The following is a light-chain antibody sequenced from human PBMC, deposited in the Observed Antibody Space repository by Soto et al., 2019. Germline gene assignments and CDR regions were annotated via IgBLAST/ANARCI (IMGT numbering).Light chain of an antibody. J-gene: IGKJ1*01. CDR3: QRYYSSPA. CDR1: QSVFYSSNNKNY. Sequence: DIVLTQSPDSLAVSLGERATINCKSSQSVFYSSNNKNYLAWYQQKPGQPPKLLIYWASTRESGGPDRFSSSGSGTDLTLTLSRVPAEEVAGYFCQRYYSSPAFGQGTKVEVK. V-gene: IGKV4-1*01. CDR2: WAS.